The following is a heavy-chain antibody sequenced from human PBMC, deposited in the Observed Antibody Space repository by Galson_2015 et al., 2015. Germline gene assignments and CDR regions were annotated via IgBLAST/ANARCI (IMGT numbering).Heavy chain of an antibody. J-gene: IGHJ4*02. CDR2: IGDSGANT. Sequence: LRLSCAVSGFTFSSYAMGWVRQAPGTGLEGVSSIGDSGANTKYADSVKGRFIISRDNSKNTLYLQMNSLRGDDTAVYYCAKGGPYCSGGNCHGVFDSWGQGTLVTVSS. V-gene: IGHV3-23*01. CDR3: AKGGPYCSGGNCHGVFDS. CDR1: GFTFSSYA. D-gene: IGHD2-15*01.